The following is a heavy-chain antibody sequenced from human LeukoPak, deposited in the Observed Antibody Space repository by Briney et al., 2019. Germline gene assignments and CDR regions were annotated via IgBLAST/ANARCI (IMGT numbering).Heavy chain of an antibody. Sequence: GGSLRLSCAASGFTFSNYNMNWVRHAPGKGLEWVSFISWDVDSTYYAGSVKGRFTISRDNSKNSLFLQMNSLRAEDTALYYCAKDSRAVTGTGNIDYWGQGTLVTVSS. CDR2: ISWDVDST. D-gene: IGHD6-19*01. J-gene: IGHJ4*02. V-gene: IGHV3-43D*03. CDR3: AKDSRAVTGTGNIDY. CDR1: GFTFSNYN.